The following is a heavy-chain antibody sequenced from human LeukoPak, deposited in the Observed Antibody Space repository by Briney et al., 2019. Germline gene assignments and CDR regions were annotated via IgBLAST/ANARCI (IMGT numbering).Heavy chain of an antibody. CDR1: GGSISSYY. CDR2: IYYSGST. Sequence: KPSETLSLTCTVSGGSISSYYWSWIRQPPGKGLEWIGYIYYSGSTNYNPSLKSRVTISVDTSKNQFSLKLSSVTAADTAVYYCARLTVTDAIVDYWGQGTLVTVSP. CDR3: ARLTVTDAIVDY. V-gene: IGHV4-59*08. J-gene: IGHJ4*02. D-gene: IGHD4-4*01.